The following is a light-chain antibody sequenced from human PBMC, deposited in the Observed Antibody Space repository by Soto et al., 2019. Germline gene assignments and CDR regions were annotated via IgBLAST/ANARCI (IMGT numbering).Light chain of an antibody. CDR1: QDVNIS. CDR3: QQYGNWPLT. V-gene: IGKV3D-15*01. CDR2: GAS. Sequence: EIVMTQSPATLSVSPGERATLSCRASQDVNISLAWSQQKPGHAPRPLISGASTRATGIPARFSGSGSGTEFTRTISSLQSEDVEVYYCQQYGNWPLTFGGGTNVEIK. J-gene: IGKJ4*01.